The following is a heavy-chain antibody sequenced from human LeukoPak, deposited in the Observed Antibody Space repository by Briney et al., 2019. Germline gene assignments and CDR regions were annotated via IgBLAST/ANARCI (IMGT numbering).Heavy chain of an antibody. CDR1: GFAFSTYA. V-gene: IGHV3-30*18. J-gene: IGHJ4*02. CDR3: AKAGCSSARCYTNY. CDR2: ISYNGSEI. D-gene: IGHD2-2*02. Sequence: GGSLRLSCAASGFAFSTYAMHWVRQSPGKGLEWVAVISYNGSEIYYGDSVKGRFTIYRDNSKNTLYLQMNRLRVEDTAVYHCAKAGCSSARCYTNYWGQGTSVTVSS.